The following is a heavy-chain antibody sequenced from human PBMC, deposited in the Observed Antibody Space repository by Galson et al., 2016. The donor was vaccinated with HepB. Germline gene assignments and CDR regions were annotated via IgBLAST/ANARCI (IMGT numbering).Heavy chain of an antibody. V-gene: IGHV3-30*03. CDR1: GFTFSNYG. Sequence: SLRLSCAASGFTFSNYGMHWVRQAPGKGLEWVAADSMDGRRKFYADSVEGRFTISRDNSNSMLFLQMSSLRADDKAVYYCARRHEYCPPVGCSVDYWGQGTLVSVSS. D-gene: IGHD2/OR15-2a*01. CDR3: ARRHEYCPPVGCSVDY. CDR2: DSMDGRRK. J-gene: IGHJ4*02.